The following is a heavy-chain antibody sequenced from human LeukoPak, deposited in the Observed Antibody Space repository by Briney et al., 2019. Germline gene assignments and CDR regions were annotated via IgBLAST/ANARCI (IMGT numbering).Heavy chain of an antibody. V-gene: IGHV4-4*07. Sequence: SETLSLTCTVSGGSISSYYWSWIRQPAGKGLEWIGRIYTSGSTNYNPSLKIRVTISVDKSKNQFSLKLSSVTAADTAVYYCAREKADCSSTSCVNWFDPWGQGTLVTVSS. CDR2: IYTSGST. CDR3: AREKADCSSTSCVNWFDP. J-gene: IGHJ5*02. CDR1: GGSISSYY. D-gene: IGHD2-2*01.